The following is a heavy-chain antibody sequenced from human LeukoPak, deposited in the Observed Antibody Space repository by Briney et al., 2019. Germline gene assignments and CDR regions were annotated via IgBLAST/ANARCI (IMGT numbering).Heavy chain of an antibody. CDR1: GFTFSSYA. V-gene: IGHV3-21*01. Sequence: PGGSLRLSCAASGFTFSSYAMHWVRQAPGKGLEWISSITGSSTYIYYADSVKGRFTISRDNAKNSLYLQMNSLRAEDTAVYYCARDLDALWGQGTMVTVSS. CDR3: ARDLDAL. CDR2: ITGSSTYI. D-gene: IGHD1-1*01. J-gene: IGHJ3*01.